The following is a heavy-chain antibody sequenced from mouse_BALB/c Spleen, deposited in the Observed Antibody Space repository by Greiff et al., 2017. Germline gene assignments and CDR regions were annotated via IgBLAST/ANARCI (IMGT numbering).Heavy chain of an antibody. CDR3: ARIYYRYDLAWFAY. V-gene: IGHV5-9*03. Sequence: EVKLVESGGGLVKPGGSLKLSCAASGFTFSSYTMSWVRQTPEKRLEWVATISSGGGNTYYPDSVKGRFTISRDNAKNNLYLQMSSLRSEDTALYYCARIYYRYDLAWFAYWGQGTLVTVSA. D-gene: IGHD2-14*01. J-gene: IGHJ3*01. CDR2: ISSGGGNT. CDR1: GFTFSSYT.